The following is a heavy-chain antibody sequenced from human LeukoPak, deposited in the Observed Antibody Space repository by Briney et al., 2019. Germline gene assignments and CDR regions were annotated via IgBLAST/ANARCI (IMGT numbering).Heavy chain of an antibody. J-gene: IGHJ4*02. D-gene: IGHD6-13*01. CDR2: THYSGIT. V-gene: IGHV4-30-4*08. Sequence: SETLSLTCTVSGGSISSGDYYWSWIRPPPGKGLEWIGHTHYSGITYYSPSLKSRLTISVDTSKNQFSLKLSSVTAADTAVYHCARARVYSSSWYYFDYWGQGTLVTVSS. CDR3: ARARVYSSSWYYFDY. CDR1: GGSISSGDYY.